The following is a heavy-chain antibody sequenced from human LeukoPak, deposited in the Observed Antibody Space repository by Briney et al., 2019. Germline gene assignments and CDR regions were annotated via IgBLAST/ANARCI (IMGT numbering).Heavy chain of an antibody. CDR3: ARDYGYSSSFDY. CDR2: ISSGSSTI. D-gene: IGHD6-19*01. J-gene: IGHJ4*02. Sequence: TGGSLRLSCAAFGFTFSTSSMNWVRQAPGKGLEWISYISSGSSTIHYADSVKGRFTISRDNAKNSLYLQMNSLRDEDTAVYYCARDYGYSSSFDYWGQGTLVSVSS. V-gene: IGHV3-48*02. CDR1: GFTFSTSS.